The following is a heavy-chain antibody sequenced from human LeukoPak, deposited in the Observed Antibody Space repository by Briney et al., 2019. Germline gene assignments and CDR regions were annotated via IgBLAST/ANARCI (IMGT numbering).Heavy chain of an antibody. V-gene: IGHV4-34*01. Sequence: GSLRLSCAASGFTFSSYWMSWVRQAPGKGLEWIGEINHSGSTNYNPSLKSRVTISVDTSKNQFSLKLSSVTAADTAVYYCARGLAQRRYCSSTSCYHDAFDIWGQGTMVTVSS. CDR2: INHSGST. CDR3: ARGLAQRRYCSSTSCYHDAFDI. J-gene: IGHJ3*02. D-gene: IGHD2-2*01. CDR1: GFTFSSYW.